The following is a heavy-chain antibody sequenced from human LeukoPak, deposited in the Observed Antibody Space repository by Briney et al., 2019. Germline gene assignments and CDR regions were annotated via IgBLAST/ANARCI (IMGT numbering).Heavy chain of an antibody. Sequence: SVKVSCKASGGTFSSYAISWVRRAPGQGLEWMGRIIPIFGTANYAQKFQGRVTITTDESTSKAYMELSSLTSEDTAVYYCARDSRRDYYDSSGPYGAFDYWGQGTLVTVSS. CDR1: GGTFSSYA. D-gene: IGHD3-22*01. J-gene: IGHJ4*02. CDR2: IIPIFGTA. CDR3: ARDSRRDYYDSSGPYGAFDY. V-gene: IGHV1-69*05.